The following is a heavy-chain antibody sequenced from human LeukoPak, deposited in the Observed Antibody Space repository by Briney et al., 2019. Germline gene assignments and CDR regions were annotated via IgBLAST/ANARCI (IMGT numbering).Heavy chain of an antibody. CDR3: ARDGAGETYYDFWSGYSHHYYYYYYVDV. D-gene: IGHD3-3*01. J-gene: IGHJ6*03. Sequence: GASVKVSCKASGYTFTSYYMHWVRQAPGQGLEWMGIINPSGGSTSYAQKFQGRVTMTRDMSTSTVYMELSSLRSEDTAVYYCARDGAGETYYDFWSGYSHHYYYYYYVDVWGKGTTVTISS. CDR2: INPSGGST. V-gene: IGHV1-46*01. CDR1: GYTFTSYY.